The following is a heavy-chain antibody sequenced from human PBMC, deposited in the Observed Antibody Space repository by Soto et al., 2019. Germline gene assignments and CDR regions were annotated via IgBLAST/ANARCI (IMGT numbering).Heavy chain of an antibody. V-gene: IGHV4-39*01. D-gene: IGHD3-10*01. Sequence: QLQLQESGPGLVKPSETLSLTCTVSGGSISSSSYYWGWIRQPPGKGLEWIGSIYYSGRTYYNPSLKSRVTISVDTAKNQLSRKLSSVTAADTAVYYCARLGLEFTMVRGVGYMDVWGNGTTVTVSS. J-gene: IGHJ6*03. CDR1: GGSISSSSYY. CDR2: IYYSGRT. CDR3: ARLGLEFTMVRGVGYMDV.